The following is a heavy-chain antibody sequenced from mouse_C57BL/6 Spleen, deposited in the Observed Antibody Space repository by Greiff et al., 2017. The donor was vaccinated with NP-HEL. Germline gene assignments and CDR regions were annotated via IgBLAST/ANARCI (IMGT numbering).Heavy chain of an antibody. V-gene: IGHV1-42*01. J-gene: IGHJ1*03. D-gene: IGHD1-1*01. Sequence: EVQRVESGPELVKPGASVKISCKASGYSFTGYYMNWVKQSPEKSLEWIGEINPSTGGTTYNQKFKAKATLTVDKSSSTAYMQLKSLTSEDSAVYYCARRYGSSYRYFDVWGTGTTVTVSS. CDR3: ARRYGSSYRYFDV. CDR2: INPSTGGT. CDR1: GYSFTGYY.